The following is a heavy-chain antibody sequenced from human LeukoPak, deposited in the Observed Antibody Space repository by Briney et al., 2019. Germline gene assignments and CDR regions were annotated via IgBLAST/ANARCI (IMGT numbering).Heavy chain of an antibody. D-gene: IGHD3-3*01. CDR2: IYHSGST. CDR1: GYSITSGYY. V-gene: IGHV4-38-2*02. Sequence: RTSETLSLTCTVSGYSITSGYYWGWIRQPPGKGLEWIGSIYHSGSTYYNPSLKSRVTMSVDTSKNQVSLKLSSVTAADTAVYYCARSEHYDSWSGYLGYFDYWGQGTLVAVSS. CDR3: ARSEHYDSWSGYLGYFDY. J-gene: IGHJ4*02.